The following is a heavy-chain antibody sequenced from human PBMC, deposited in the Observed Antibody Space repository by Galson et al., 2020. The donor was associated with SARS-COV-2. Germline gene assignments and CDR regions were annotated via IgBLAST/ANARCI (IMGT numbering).Heavy chain of an antibody. CDR3: TTGREGR. J-gene: IGHJ4*02. CDR1: GFTLSNVW. Sequence: GGSLRLSCVGAGFTLSNVWMSWVRQAPGKGLEWVGRIKRKTDGGTADYAAPVKGRFTISRDDSENTLYLQMNSLKTDDTAVYYCTTGREGRGGQGTLVTVSS. V-gene: IGHV3-15*01. CDR2: IKRKTDGGTA.